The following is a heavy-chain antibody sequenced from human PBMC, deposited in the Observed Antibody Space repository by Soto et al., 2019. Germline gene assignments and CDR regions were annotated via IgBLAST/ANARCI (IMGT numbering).Heavy chain of an antibody. J-gene: IGHJ5*02. V-gene: IGHV4-59*01. CDR3: ARTRGSGWYGDNWFDP. CDR2: GHYSGTT. CDR1: GGSINSCH. D-gene: IGHD6-19*01. Sequence: PSETLSLTCTVSGGSINSCHWSWIRQPPGKGLEWIGYGHYSGTTYYNPSLKSRVTMSVDMSKNQFSLRLSSVTAADTAVYYCARTRGSGWYGDNWFDPWGQGTLVTVSS.